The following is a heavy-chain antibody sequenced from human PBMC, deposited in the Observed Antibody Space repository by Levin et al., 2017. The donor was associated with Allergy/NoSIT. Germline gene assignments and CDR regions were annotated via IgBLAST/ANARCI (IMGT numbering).Heavy chain of an antibody. Sequence: KISCKASGGTFSSYAISWVRQAPGQGLEWMGGIIPIFGTANYAQKFQGRVTITADKSTSTAYMELSSLRSEDTAVYYCARAPTYSSGWSNWYFDLWGRGTLVTVSS. CDR3: ARAPTYSSGWSNWYFDL. D-gene: IGHD6-19*01. CDR1: GGTFSSYA. V-gene: IGHV1-69*06. CDR2: IIPIFGTA. J-gene: IGHJ2*01.